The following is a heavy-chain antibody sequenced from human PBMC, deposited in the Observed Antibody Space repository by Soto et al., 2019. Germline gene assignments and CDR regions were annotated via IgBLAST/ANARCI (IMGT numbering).Heavy chain of an antibody. J-gene: IGHJ5*02. CDR1: GFSLSTNGVG. Sequence: QITLKESGPTLVRPTETLTLMCTFSGFSLSTNGVGVGWIRQPPGKALEWLAVIYWNDDRRNSPALKSRLTITKDTSKNQVVLTMTNVDPVDTGTYYCAREGAIVPRFFAPWGQGTRVTVSS. D-gene: IGHD1-26*01. CDR3: AREGAIVPRFFAP. CDR2: IYWNDDR. V-gene: IGHV2-5*01.